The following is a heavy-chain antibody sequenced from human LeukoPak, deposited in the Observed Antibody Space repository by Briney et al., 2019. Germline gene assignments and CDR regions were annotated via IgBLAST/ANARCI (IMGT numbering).Heavy chain of an antibody. J-gene: IGHJ4*02. Sequence: SVKVSCKASGYTFTSYGISWVRQAPGQGLEWMGRIIPILGIANYAQKFQGRVTITADKSTSTAYMELSSLRSEDTAVYYCASWGMATVVPTPFDYWGQGTLVTVSS. CDR1: GYTFTSYG. V-gene: IGHV1-69*04. CDR2: IIPILGIA. D-gene: IGHD4-23*01. CDR3: ASWGMATVVPTPFDY.